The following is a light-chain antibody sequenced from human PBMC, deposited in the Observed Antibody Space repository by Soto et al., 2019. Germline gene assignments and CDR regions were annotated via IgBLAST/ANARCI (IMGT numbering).Light chain of an antibody. CDR1: QSVSSSY. CDR2: GAS. CDR3: QQYGSSRWT. J-gene: IGKJ1*01. Sequence: EIVLTQSPGTLSLSPGERATRSCRASQSVSSSYLAWYQQKPGQAPRLLIYGASSRATGIPDRFSGSGSGTDFTLTISRLEPEDFAVYYCQQYGSSRWTFGHGTKVYIK. V-gene: IGKV3-20*01.